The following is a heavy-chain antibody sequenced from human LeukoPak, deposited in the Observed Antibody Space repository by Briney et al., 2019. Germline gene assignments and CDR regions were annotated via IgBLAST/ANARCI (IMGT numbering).Heavy chain of an antibody. CDR3: AFVPRAYYYYMDV. J-gene: IGHJ6*03. D-gene: IGHD6-6*01. V-gene: IGHV3-21*01. CDR1: GFTFSTFS. Sequence: PGGSLRLSCAGSGFTFSTFSFNWVRQAPGKGLEWVSSISSGSAHIYYADSVKGRFTISRDNAKNSLFLQMNSLRAEDTAIYYCAFVPRAYYYYMDVWGKGITVTVSS. CDR2: ISSGSAHI.